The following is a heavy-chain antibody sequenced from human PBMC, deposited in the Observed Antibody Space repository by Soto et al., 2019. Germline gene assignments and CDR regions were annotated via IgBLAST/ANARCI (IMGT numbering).Heavy chain of an antibody. Sequence: GGSLRLSCAASGFTFSSYAMSWVRQAPGKGLEWVSAISGSGGSTYYADSVKGRFTISRDNSKNTLYLQMNSLRAEDTAVYYCAKYMVRGVIKRSDWFDPWGQGTLVTVSS. CDR2: ISGSGGST. CDR3: AKYMVRGVIKRSDWFDP. V-gene: IGHV3-23*01. J-gene: IGHJ5*02. D-gene: IGHD3-10*01. CDR1: GFTFSSYA.